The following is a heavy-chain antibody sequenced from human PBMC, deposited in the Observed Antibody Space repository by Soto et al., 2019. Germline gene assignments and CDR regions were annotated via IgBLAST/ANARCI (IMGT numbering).Heavy chain of an antibody. CDR3: ARSPAGITGTGRDF. CDR2: IYYSGST. D-gene: IGHD1-7*01. J-gene: IGHJ4*02. Sequence: SETLSLTCTVSGGSISSYYWSWIRQPPGKGLEWIGYIYYSGSTNYNPSLKSRVTISVDTSKNQFSLKLSSVTAADTAVYYCARSPAGITGTGRDFWGLGTLVTVSS. CDR1: GGSISSYY. V-gene: IGHV4-59*01.